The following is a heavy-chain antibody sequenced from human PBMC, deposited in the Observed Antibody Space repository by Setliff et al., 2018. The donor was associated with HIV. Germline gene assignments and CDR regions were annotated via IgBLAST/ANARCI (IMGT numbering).Heavy chain of an antibody. CDR3: ARNPCSGGSCPDAFDI. D-gene: IGHD2-15*01. V-gene: IGHV4-59*01. CDR2: IYYSGST. J-gene: IGHJ3*02. CDR1: GGSISSYY. Sequence: SETLSLTCTVAGGSISSYYWSWIRQPPGKGLEWIGYIYYSGSTNYNTSLKSRVTISVDTSKNQFPLKLSSVTAADTAVYYCARNPCSGGSCPDAFDIWGQGTMVTVSS.